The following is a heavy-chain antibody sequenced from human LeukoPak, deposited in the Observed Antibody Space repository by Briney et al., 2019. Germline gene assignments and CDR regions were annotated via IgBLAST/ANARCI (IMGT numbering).Heavy chain of an antibody. CDR3: ARSPFSGYPVDY. J-gene: IGHJ4*02. Sequence: GGSLRLSCAASGFTVSSNYMSWVRQAPGKGLEWVSVIYSGGSTYYADSVKGRFTISRDNSKNTLYLQMNSLRAEDTAVYYCARSPFSGYPVDYWGQGTLVTVSS. V-gene: IGHV3-53*01. CDR1: GFTVSSNY. D-gene: IGHD3-22*01. CDR2: IYSGGST.